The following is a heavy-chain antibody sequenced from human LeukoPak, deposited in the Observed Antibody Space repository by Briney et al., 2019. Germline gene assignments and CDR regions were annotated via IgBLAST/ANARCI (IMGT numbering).Heavy chain of an antibody. CDR1: GITFSDYN. V-gene: IGHV3-53*01. CDR3: ARDACSGGSCYQGVFDY. D-gene: IGHD2-15*01. Sequence: PGGSLRLSCAASGITFSDYNMHWVRQAPGKGLEWVSLIYSGGSTYYADSVKGRFTISRDNSKNTLYLQMNSLRAEDTAVYFCARDACSGGSCYQGVFDYWGQGTLVTVSS. J-gene: IGHJ4*02. CDR2: IYSGGST.